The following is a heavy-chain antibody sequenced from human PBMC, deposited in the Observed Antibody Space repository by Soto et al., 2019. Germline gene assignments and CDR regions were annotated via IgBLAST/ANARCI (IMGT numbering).Heavy chain of an antibody. CDR3: ARRTAGWYFDL. D-gene: IGHD2-21*02. J-gene: IGHJ2*01. V-gene: IGHV3-64*01. Sequence: EVQLVESGGGLVQHGGSLRLSCAASGFMFNSYAMHWVRQAPGKGLEYVSAISSLGDSTFYANSVKDRFTISRDNSKNTLYLQMGSLRAEDMAVYYCARRTAGWYFDLWGRGTLVTVSS. CDR1: GFMFNSYA. CDR2: ISSLGDST.